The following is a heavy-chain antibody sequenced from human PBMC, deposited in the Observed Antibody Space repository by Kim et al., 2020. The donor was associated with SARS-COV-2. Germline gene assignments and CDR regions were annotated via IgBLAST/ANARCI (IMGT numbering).Heavy chain of an antibody. Sequence: ASVKVSFKASGYTFTSYGISWVRQAPGQGLEWMGWISVYNGNTNYAQKVQGRVTMTTDTSTSTAYMDLRSLRSDDTAVYYCAREKGSSTWHGDGMDVWGQGTTVTVSS. J-gene: IGHJ6*02. V-gene: IGHV1-18*01. CDR3: AREKGSSTWHGDGMDV. CDR1: GYTFTSYG. CDR2: ISVYNGNT. D-gene: IGHD6-13*01.